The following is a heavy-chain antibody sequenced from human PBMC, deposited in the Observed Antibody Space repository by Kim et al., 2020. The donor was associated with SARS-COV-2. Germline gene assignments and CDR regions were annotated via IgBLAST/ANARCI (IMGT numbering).Heavy chain of an antibody. CDR3: ARSDRDNSSGYYY. Sequence: SETLSLTCTVSGGSISSSSYYWGWIRQPPGKGLEWIGSIYYSGSTYYNPSLKSRVTISVDTSKNQFSLKLSSVTAADTAVYYCARSDRDNSSGYYYWGQGTLVTVSS. CDR2: IYYSGST. CDR1: GGSISSSSYY. D-gene: IGHD3-22*01. J-gene: IGHJ4*02. V-gene: IGHV4-39*01.